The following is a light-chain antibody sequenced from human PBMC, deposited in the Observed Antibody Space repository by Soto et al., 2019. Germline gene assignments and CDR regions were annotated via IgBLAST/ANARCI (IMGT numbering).Light chain of an antibody. CDR1: QGISTF. CDR3: KRLTSSRLP. J-gene: IGKJ4*02. CDR2: AAS. V-gene: IGKV1-9*01. Sequence: DIPLTQSPSFLSASVGDRVTITCRASQGISTFLAWYQQKPGKAPDLLIYAASSLESGVPSRFSGSGSGTDSPPPFSSLSLEDLATYYFKRLTSSRLPFGGGTKV.